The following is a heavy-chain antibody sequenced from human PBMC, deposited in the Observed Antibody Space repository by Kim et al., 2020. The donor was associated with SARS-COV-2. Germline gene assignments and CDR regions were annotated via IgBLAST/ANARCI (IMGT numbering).Heavy chain of an antibody. CDR1: GFTFSDYN. D-gene: IGHD1-26*01. J-gene: IGHJ4*02. V-gene: IGHV3-48*02. Sequence: GGSLRLSCAASGFTFSDYNMNWVRQAPGKGLEWVSYITGSSTTIYYADSVKGRFTISRDNAKNSLFLQMDSLRDEDTAVYYCARRPVGAHPCDYWGQGTLVTVSS. CDR3: ARRPVGAHPCDY. CDR2: ITGSSTTI.